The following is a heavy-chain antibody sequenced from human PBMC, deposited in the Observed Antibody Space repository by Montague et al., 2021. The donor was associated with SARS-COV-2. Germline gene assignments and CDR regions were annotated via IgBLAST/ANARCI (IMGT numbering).Heavy chain of an antibody. J-gene: IGHJ6*03. CDR2: VYHSEST. D-gene: IGHD3-22*01. CDR1: GGSFSGFY. CDR3: ARGRGLYYESSGGLYYLDV. Sequence: SETLSLTCAASGGSFSGFYWSWVRQSPGKGLEWIGYVYHSESTNYNPSLKGRVTISVDRSKNQFSLRLRSVTAADTAVYYCARGRGLYYESSGGLYYLDVWGEGTPVTVSS. V-gene: IGHV4-34*01.